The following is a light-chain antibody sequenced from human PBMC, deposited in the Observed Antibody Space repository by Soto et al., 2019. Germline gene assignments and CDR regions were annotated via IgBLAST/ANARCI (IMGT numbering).Light chain of an antibody. V-gene: IGLV2-14*01. CDR2: DVS. CDR1: SSDVGGYNY. J-gene: IGLJ2*01. Sequence: QSALTQPASVSGSPGQSITISCTGTSSDVGGYNYVSWYQQHPGKAPKLMIYDVSNRPSGVSNRFSGSKSGNTASLTISGLQADDEADYYCSSYTSSSTYAVFGGGTKLTVL. CDR3: SSYTSSSTYAV.